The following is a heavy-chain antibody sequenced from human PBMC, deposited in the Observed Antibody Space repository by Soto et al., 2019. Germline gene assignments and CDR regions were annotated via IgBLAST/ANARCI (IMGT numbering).Heavy chain of an antibody. CDR2: ISGSGGST. J-gene: IGHJ6*02. Sequence: GGSLRLSCAASGFTFSSYAMSWVRQAPGKGLEWVSAISGSGGSTYYADSVKGRFTISRDNSKNTLYLQMNSLRAEDTAVYYCAKDLMGGTSDYYYYYGMDVWGQGTTVTVSS. V-gene: IGHV3-23*01. D-gene: IGHD2-8*01. CDR3: AKDLMGGTSDYYYYYGMDV. CDR1: GFTFSSYA.